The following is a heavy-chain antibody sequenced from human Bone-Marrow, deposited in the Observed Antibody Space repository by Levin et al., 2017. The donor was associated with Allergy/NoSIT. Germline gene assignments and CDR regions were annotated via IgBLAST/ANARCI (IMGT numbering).Heavy chain of an antibody. Sequence: LSLTCAASGFTFSSYEMNWVRQAPGKGLEWVSYISSSGSTIYYADSVKGRFTISRDNAKNSLYLQMNSLRAEDTAVYYCARGLDGDSFPYDYYGMDVWGQGTTVTVSS. CDR3: ARGLDGDSFPYDYYGMDV. CDR1: GFTFSSYE. CDR2: ISSSGSTI. J-gene: IGHJ6*02. D-gene: IGHD2-21*01. V-gene: IGHV3-48*03.